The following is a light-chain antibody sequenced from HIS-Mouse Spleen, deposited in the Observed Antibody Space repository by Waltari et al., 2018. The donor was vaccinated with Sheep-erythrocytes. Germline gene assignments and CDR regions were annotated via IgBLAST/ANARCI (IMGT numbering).Light chain of an antibody. CDR2: GKN. CDR3: NSRDSSGNHLGVV. Sequence: SSELTQDPAVSVALGQTVRITCQGDSLRSYYASWFQQKPGQATVLVIYGKNNRPSGIPNRFSGSSSGNTASLTITGAQVEDEADFYCNSRDSSGNHLGVVFGGGTKLTVL. J-gene: IGLJ2*01. V-gene: IGLV3-19*01. CDR1: SLRSYY.